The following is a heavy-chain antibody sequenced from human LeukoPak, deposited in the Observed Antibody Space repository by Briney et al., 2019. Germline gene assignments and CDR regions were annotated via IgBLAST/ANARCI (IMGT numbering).Heavy chain of an antibody. Sequence: GGSLRLSCAASGFTFSSYNMNWVRQAPGKGLEWVSYISSSSNTIYYADSVKGRFTISRDNAKNSLYLQMNSLRAEDTAVYYCATESGTYSGTCFDYWGQGTLVTVSS. CDR3: ATESGTYSGTCFDY. CDR2: ISSSSNTI. D-gene: IGHD1-26*01. V-gene: IGHV3-48*01. CDR1: GFTFSSYN. J-gene: IGHJ4*02.